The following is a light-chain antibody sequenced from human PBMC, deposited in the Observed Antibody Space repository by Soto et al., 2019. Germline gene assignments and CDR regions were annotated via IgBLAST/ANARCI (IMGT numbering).Light chain of an antibody. J-gene: IGKJ5*01. Sequence: VVLTDSPSTLSVSPLYGATLSCRSSQNINTVLSWYQQKPGQAPRLLIYGASTRATGIPARFSGSGSGTEFSLTITSLQPEDFATYYCQQLFDSPITFGQGTRLE. CDR3: QQLFDSPIT. V-gene: IGKV3-15*01. CDR1: QNINTV. CDR2: GAS.